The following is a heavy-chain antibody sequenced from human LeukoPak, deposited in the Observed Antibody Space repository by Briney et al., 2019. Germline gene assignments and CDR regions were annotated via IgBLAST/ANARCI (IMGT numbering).Heavy chain of an antibody. J-gene: IGHJ5*02. V-gene: IGHV4-34*01. CDR3: ARGRSYSNYVRNWFDP. CDR2: INHSGST. CDR1: GGSFSGYY. Sequence: SETLSLTCAVYGGSFSGYYWSWIRQPPGKGLEWIGEINHSGSTNYNPSLKSRVTISVDTSKNQFSLKLSSVTAADTAVYYCARGRSYSNYVRNWFDPWGQGTLVTVSS. D-gene: IGHD4-11*01.